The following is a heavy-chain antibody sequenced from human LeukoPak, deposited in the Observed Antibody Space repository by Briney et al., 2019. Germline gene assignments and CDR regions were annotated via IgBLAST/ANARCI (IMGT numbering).Heavy chain of an antibody. V-gene: IGHV1-46*01. CDR3: AIYRSGYGTSVIYSDY. Sequence: ASVKVSCKASGYTFTSYYMHWVRQAPGQGLEWMGIINPSGGSTSYAQKFQGRVTITADKSTSTAYMELGSLRSEDTAVYYCAIYRSGYGTSVIYSDYWGQGTLVTVSS. J-gene: IGHJ4*02. CDR2: INPSGGST. CDR1: GYTFTSYY. D-gene: IGHD3-22*01.